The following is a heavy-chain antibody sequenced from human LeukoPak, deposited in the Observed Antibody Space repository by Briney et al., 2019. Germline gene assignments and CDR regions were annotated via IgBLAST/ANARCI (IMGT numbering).Heavy chain of an antibody. CDR2: LYSDGTT. CDR1: RFTVSSNY. D-gene: IGHD1-1*01. J-gene: IGHJ3*01. V-gene: IGHV3-53*01. CDR3: AKVMWERRVEAFDV. Sequence: QAGGSLRLSCAASRFTVSSNYMGWVRQAPGKGLEWVSVLYSDGTTYHPDSVKGRFTISRDNSQNTLYLQLDSLRSDDTAVYYCAKVMWERRVEAFDVWGQGTMVTVSS.